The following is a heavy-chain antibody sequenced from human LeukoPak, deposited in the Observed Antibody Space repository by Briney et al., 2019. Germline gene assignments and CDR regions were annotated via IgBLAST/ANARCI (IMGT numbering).Heavy chain of an antibody. CDR2: IYTSGST. D-gene: IGHD3-16*02. CDR3: ARLLYDYVWGSYRAFDY. Sequence: SDTLSLTCTVSGGSISSYYWSWIRQPAGKGLEWIGRIYTSGSTNYNPSLKSRVTMSVDTSKNQFSLKLSSVTAADTAVYYCARLLYDYVWGSYRAFDYWGQGTLVTVSS. J-gene: IGHJ4*02. V-gene: IGHV4-4*07. CDR1: GGSISSYY.